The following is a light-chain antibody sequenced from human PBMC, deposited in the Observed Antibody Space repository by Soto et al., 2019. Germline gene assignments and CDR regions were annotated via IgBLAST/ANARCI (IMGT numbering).Light chain of an antibody. J-gene: IGKJ2*01. V-gene: IGKV3-20*01. CDR2: AAS. CDR1: QSVSSTY. CDR3: QQYDSSPYT. Sequence: EIVSTQSPGTLSLSPGERATLSCRASQSVSSTYLSWYQQKPGQAPRLLIYAASSRETGIPDTFSGSGSGTDFTLTISRLEPEDFAVYYCQQYDSSPYTFGQGTKLEIK.